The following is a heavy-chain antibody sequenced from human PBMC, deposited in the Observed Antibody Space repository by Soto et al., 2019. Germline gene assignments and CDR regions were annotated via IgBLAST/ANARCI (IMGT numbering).Heavy chain of an antibody. CDR1: GGSISSYY. V-gene: IGHV4-4*07. D-gene: IGHD6-13*01. Sequence: SETLSLTCTVSGGSISSYYWSWIRQPAGKGLEWIGRIYTSGSTNHNPSLKSRVTMSVDTSKNQFSLKLSSVTAADTAVYYCARDKRFGVAAAGAFVDYWGQGTLVTVSS. CDR3: ARDKRFGVAAAGAFVDY. CDR2: IYTSGST. J-gene: IGHJ4*02.